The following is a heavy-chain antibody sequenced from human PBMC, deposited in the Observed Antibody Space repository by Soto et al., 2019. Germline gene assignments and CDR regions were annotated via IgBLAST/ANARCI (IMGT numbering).Heavy chain of an antibody. CDR3: PTTVTTFFDY. D-gene: IGHD4-17*01. J-gene: IGHJ4*02. CDR1: GFTFSGSA. Sequence: PGGSLRLSCAASGFTFSGSAMHWVRQASGKGMEWVGRIRSKANSYATAYAASVKGRFTISRDDSKNTAYLQMNSLKTEFSAVYYCPTTVTTFFDYWGQGTLVTVSS. CDR2: IRSKANSYAT. V-gene: IGHV3-73*01.